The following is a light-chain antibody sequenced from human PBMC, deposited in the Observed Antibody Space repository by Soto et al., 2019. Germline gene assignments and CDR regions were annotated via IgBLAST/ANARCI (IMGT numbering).Light chain of an antibody. V-gene: IGKV3-20*01. J-gene: IGKJ1*01. CDR1: QSVSSNY. CDR2: GVS. Sequence: DIVLTQSPGTLSFSAGERATLSCRASQSVSSNYFAWFQQRPGQAPRLLIYGVSTRATGTPDRFSASGSATEFTLNINRLEPEDFAVYYCHQYGASPWTFGQGTKVDI. CDR3: HQYGASPWT.